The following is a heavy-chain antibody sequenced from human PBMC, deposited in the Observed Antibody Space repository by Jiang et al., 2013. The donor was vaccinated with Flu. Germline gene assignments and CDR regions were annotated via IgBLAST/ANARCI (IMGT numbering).Heavy chain of an antibody. CDR3: ATSPVSGWYRGVAFDI. CDR1: YTLTELS. J-gene: IGHJ3*02. D-gene: IGHD6-19*01. CDR2: FDPEDGET. V-gene: IGHV1-24*01. Sequence: YTLTELSMHWVRQAPGKGLEWMGGFDPEDGETIYAQKFQGRVTMTEDTSTDTAYMELSSLRSEDTAVYYCATSPVSGWYRGVAFDIWGQGTMVTVSS.